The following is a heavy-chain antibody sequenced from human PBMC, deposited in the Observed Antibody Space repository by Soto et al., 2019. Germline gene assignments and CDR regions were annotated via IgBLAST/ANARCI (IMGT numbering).Heavy chain of an antibody. CDR2: INSNGSTI. D-gene: IGHD6-6*01. CDR3: ARDARIAARPDYYYYYMDV. CDR1: GFTFSSYW. J-gene: IGHJ6*03. V-gene: IGHV3-48*04. Sequence: GGSLRLSCAASGFTFSSYWMHWVRQAPGKGLVWVSYINSNGSTINYADSVKGRFTISRDNAKNSLYLQMNSLRAEDTAVYYCARDARIAARPDYYYYYMDVWGKGTTVTVSS.